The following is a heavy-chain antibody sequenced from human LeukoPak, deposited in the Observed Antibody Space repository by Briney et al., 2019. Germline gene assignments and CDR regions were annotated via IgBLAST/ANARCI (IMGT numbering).Heavy chain of an antibody. Sequence: SQTLSLTCTVSGGSISSGDYYWSWIRQPPGKGLEWIGYIYYSGSTYYNPSLKSRVTISVDTSKNQFSLKLSSVTAADTAVYYCARVTTVTTLNYYYYGMDVWGQGTTVTVSS. CDR3: ARVTTVTTLNYYYYGMDV. CDR1: GGSISSGDYY. D-gene: IGHD4-17*01. J-gene: IGHJ6*02. CDR2: IYYSGST. V-gene: IGHV4-30-4*01.